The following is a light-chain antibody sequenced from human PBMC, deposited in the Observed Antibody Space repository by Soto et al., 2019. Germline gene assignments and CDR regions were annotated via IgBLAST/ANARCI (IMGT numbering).Light chain of an antibody. CDR2: DNN. J-gene: IGLJ2*01. CDR3: STWYGSLPGEV. V-gene: IGLV1-51*01. Sequence: QSVLTQSPSVSASPGQQVTISCSGSSSNIGNNYVSWYQQLPGTAPKLLIYDNNKKPSGMPDRFSGSKSGTSGTLDITGLQTGDEDDYYCSTWYGSLPGEVFGGGTKLTVL. CDR1: SSNIGNNY.